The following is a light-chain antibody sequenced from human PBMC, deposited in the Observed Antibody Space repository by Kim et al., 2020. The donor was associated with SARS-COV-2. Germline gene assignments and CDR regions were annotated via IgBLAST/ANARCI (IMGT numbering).Light chain of an antibody. Sequence: LYPGQKATLSCSGSQRISQFLAWEQQGLGQAPKLLICDTSKRAAGVPARFSASGSGTAFTLTISTLETDDSATYYCQQRYSRRRIFGQGSKVNIK. CDR1: QRISQF. CDR2: DTS. CDR3: QQRYSRRRI. J-gene: IGKJ1*01. V-gene: IGKV3-11*01.